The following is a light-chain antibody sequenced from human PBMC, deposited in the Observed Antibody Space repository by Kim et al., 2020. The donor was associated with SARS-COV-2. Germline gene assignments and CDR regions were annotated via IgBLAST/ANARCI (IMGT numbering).Light chain of an antibody. Sequence: VSPGQTASITCSGDKLGAKYACWYQQKPGQSPVLVIYQDSKRPSGIPERFSGSNSGNTATLTISGTQAMDEADYYCQAWDSSTGVFGGGTQLTVL. CDR3: QAWDSSTGV. CDR2: QDS. V-gene: IGLV3-1*01. CDR1: KLGAKY. J-gene: IGLJ2*01.